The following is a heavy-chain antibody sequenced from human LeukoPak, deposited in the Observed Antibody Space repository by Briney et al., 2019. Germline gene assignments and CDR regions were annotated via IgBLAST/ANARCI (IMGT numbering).Heavy chain of an antibody. CDR2: IIPIFGTA. V-gene: IGHV1-69*13. D-gene: IGHD2-2*01. CDR3: ASPQNIVVVPAALPYYYYYGMDV. J-gene: IGHJ6*02. Sequence: GASVKVSCKASRGTFSSYAISWVRQAPGQGLEWMGGIIPIFGTANYAQKFQGRVTITADESTSTAYMELSSLRSEDTAVYYCASPQNIVVVPAALPYYYYYGMDVWGQGTTVTVSS. CDR1: RGTFSSYA.